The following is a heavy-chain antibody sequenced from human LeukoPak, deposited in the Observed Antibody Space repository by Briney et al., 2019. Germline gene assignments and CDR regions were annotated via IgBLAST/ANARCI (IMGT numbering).Heavy chain of an antibody. D-gene: IGHD3-22*01. J-gene: IGHJ4*02. CDR3: AKDRYDSSGYYYDY. CDR1: GFTFSRYS. Sequence: GGSLRLSCAASGFTFSRYSMNWVRQAPGKGLEWVSSVSGGGTKTNYADSVKGRFTISRDTSKNTMYLQMNSLRAEDTAVYYCAKDRYDSSGYYYDYWGQGTLVTVSS. V-gene: IGHV3-23*01. CDR2: VSGGGTKT.